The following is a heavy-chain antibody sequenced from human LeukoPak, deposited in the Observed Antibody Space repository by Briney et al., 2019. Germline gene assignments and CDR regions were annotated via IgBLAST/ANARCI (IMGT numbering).Heavy chain of an antibody. V-gene: IGHV3-21*04. J-gene: IGHJ5*02. Sequence: GGSLRLSCAASGFTFSSYSMNWVRQAPGKGLEWVSSISSSSSYIYYADSVKGRFTISRDNSKNTLYLQMNSLRAEDTAVYYCAGHPGYYDSSGYSWGQGTLVTVSS. CDR3: AGHPGYYDSSGYS. CDR1: GFTFSSYS. CDR2: ISSSSSYI. D-gene: IGHD3-22*01.